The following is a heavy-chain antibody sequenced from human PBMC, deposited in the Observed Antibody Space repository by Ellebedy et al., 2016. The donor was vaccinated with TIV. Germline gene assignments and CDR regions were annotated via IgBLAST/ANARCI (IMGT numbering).Heavy chain of an antibody. CDR2: IDASGSA. CDR3: ARGGDRASFYY. D-gene: IGHD3-10*01. CDR1: GGSISDYS. J-gene: IGHJ4*02. Sequence: MPSETLSLTCTVSGGSISDYSWSWIRQPAGKGLAWVGHIDASGSASYNASLRSRVTMSVDTSKKQVSLRLSSLTAADTAVYYCARGGDRASFYYWGQGTLVTVSS. V-gene: IGHV4-4*07.